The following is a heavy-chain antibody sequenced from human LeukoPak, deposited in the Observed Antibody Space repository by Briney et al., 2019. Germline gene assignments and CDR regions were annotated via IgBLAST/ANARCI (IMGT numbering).Heavy chain of an antibody. D-gene: IGHD1/OR15-1a*01. Sequence: GGALKLSWAASSFAFSNYAMTLVRQAPGKGLEVVSTIEGGGSKTHYPDAVKSRCTISRDNSKNTLLLQMNGLRAEDTALYYCAKDFIARNRVYDAFDIWNQGTMVTVYS. J-gene: IGHJ3*02. CDR3: AKDFIARNRVYDAFDI. CDR1: SFAFSNYA. CDR2: IEGGGSKT. V-gene: IGHV3-23*01.